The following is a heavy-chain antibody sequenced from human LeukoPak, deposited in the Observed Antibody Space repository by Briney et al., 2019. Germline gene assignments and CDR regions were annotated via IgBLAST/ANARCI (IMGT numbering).Heavy chain of an antibody. V-gene: IGHV4-34*01. J-gene: IGHJ3*02. CDR3: ASGPDAFDI. CDR2: INHSGST. Sequence: SETLSLTCAVYGGSFSGYYWSWIRQPPGKGLEWIGEINHSGSTNYNPSLKSRVTVSVDTSKNQFSLNLSSVTAADTAVYYCASGPDAFDIWGQGTMVTVSS. CDR1: GGSFSGYY.